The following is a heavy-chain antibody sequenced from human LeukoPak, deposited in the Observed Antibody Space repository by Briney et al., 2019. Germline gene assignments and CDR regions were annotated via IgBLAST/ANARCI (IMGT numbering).Heavy chain of an antibody. CDR2: ISSSSSYI. V-gene: IGHV3-21*01. Sequence: GGSLRLSCAASGFTFSSYSMNWVRQAPGKGLEWVSSISSSSSYIYYADSVKGRFTISRDNAKNSLYLQMNSLRAEDTAVYYSARDSTVIYYFDYWGQGTLVTVSS. CDR3: ARDSTVIYYFDY. D-gene: IGHD2-21*01. CDR1: GFTFSSYS. J-gene: IGHJ4*02.